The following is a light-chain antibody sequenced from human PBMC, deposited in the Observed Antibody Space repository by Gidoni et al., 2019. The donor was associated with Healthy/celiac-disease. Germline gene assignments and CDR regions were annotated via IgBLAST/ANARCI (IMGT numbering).Light chain of an antibody. J-gene: IGLJ3*02. CDR2: EGS. V-gene: IGLV2-23*01. CDR1: SSDVGRYNL. Sequence: QSALTQPASVSGSPGQSITISCTGTSSDVGRYNLVSWYQQHPGKAPKLMIYEGSKRPSGVSNRFSGSKSGNTASLTISVLQAEDEADYYCCSYAGSSTWVFDGGTKLTVL. CDR3: CSYAGSSTWV.